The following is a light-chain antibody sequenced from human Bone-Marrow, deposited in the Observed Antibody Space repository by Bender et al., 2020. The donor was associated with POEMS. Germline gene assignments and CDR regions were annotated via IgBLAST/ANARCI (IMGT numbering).Light chain of an antibody. V-gene: IGLV2-14*03. CDR2: DVS. CDR3: SSYTSTDTLV. Sequence: QSALTQPASVSGSPGQSITISCTGTSSDIGAYEDVSWYQHHPGSSPQLIIHDVSNRPSGVSHRFSESKSGNTASLTISGLLPEDEAQYFCSSYTSTDTLVFGGGTKLTVL. CDR1: SSDIGAYED. J-gene: IGLJ3*02.